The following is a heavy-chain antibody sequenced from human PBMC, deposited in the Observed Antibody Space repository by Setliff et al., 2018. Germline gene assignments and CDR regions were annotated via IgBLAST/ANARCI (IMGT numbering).Heavy chain of an antibody. CDR3: ARTCSGSGCYAGLES. D-gene: IGHD2-15*01. Sequence: GGSLRLSCAASGFTFSTYAMHWVRQAPGKGLEWVAVIWDDGGNKYHADSVKGRFTISRGNAENTLYLQMNSLRPEDTAVYYCARTCSGSGCYAGLESWGQGTPVTVSS. CDR2: IWDDGGNK. CDR1: GFTFSTYA. V-gene: IGHV3-33*08. J-gene: IGHJ4*02.